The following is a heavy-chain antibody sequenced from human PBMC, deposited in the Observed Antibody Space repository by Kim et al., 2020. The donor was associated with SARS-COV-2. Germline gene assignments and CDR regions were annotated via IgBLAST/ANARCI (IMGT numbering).Heavy chain of an antibody. D-gene: IGHD3-10*01. J-gene: IGHJ3*02. CDR2: ST. CDR3: ARHPGLNAFDI. V-gene: IGHV4-39*01. Sequence: STHNSPPLKRRVTISVEPSKNQFSLKLSSVTAADTAVYYCARHPGLNAFDIWGQGTMVTVSS.